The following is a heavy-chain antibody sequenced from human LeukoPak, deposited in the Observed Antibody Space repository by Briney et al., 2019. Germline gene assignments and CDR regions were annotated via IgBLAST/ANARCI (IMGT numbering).Heavy chain of an antibody. CDR3: ARDGYSGSDAL. Sequence: KSSETLSLTCTASGGSISTYYWSWIRQPPGKGLEWIGYIYHSGSTKYNPSLKSRVTISVDTSQNQFSLKLSSVTAADTAVYYCARDGYSGSDALWGQGTLVTVSS. D-gene: IGHD5-12*01. CDR2: IYHSGST. CDR1: GGSISTYY. V-gene: IGHV4-59*01. J-gene: IGHJ4*02.